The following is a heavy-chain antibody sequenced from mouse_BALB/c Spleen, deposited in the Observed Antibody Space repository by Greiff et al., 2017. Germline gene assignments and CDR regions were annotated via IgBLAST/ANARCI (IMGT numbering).Heavy chain of an antibody. CDR1: GFTFTDYY. J-gene: IGHJ2*01. CDR3: ARDITGFDY. V-gene: IGHV7-3*02. CDR2: IRNKANGYTT. Sequence: EVMLVESGGGLVQPGGSLRLSCATSGFTFTDYYMSWVRQPPGKALEWLGFIRNKANGYTTEYSASVKGRFTISRDNSQSILYLQMNTLRAEDSATYYCARDITGFDYWGQGTTLTVSS.